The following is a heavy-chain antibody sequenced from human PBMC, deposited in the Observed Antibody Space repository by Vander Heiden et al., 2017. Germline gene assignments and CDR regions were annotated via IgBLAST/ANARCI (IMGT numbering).Heavy chain of an antibody. V-gene: IGHV3-23*01. D-gene: IGHD5-12*01. CDR1: GFNLSRYA. CDR2: ISGTGNTA. CDR3: AKDPYSYGYDIVTYFDC. Sequence: EVKLLESGGGLVQPGGSLRLSCVGSGFNLSRYAMSWVRQTPAKGLEWVAAISGTGNTANYADSVKGRFTISRDNSKNMLFLDMNSLRAEDTGVYFCAKDPYSYGYDIVTYFDCWGQGTQVTVSS. J-gene: IGHJ4*02.